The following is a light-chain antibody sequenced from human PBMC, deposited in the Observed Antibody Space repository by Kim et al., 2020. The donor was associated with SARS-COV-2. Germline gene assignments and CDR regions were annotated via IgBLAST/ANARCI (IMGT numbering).Light chain of an antibody. CDR1: ESVRRN. J-gene: IGKJ2*03. CDR2: GGS. Sequence: VSPGERATLSCTASESVRRNVAWYQQKPGQAPRLLIYGGSTRATGIPAKFSGSGSGTVFTLTISSLQSDDSAVYYCQQYSNWPPYSFGQGTKLEIK. V-gene: IGKV3-15*01. CDR3: QQYSNWPPYS.